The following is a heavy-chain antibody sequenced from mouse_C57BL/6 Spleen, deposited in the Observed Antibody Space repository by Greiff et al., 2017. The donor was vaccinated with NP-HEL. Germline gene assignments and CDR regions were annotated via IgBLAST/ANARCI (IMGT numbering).Heavy chain of an antibody. Sequence: QVQLKQSGPGLVQPSQSLSITCTVSGFSLTSYGVHWVRQSPGKGLEWLGVIWRGGSTDYTAAFMSRLSITKDNSKSQVFFKMNSRQADDTAIYYCAKNWDEGNWYFDVWGTGTTVTVSS. CDR3: AKNWDEGNWYFDV. V-gene: IGHV2-5*01. D-gene: IGHD4-1*01. CDR2: IWRGGST. CDR1: GFSLTSYG. J-gene: IGHJ1*03.